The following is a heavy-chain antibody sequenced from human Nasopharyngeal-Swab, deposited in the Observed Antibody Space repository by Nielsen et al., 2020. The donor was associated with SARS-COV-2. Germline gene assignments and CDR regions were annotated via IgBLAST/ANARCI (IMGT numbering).Heavy chain of an antibody. J-gene: IGHJ3*02. V-gene: IGHV3-74*01. Sequence: GESLKISCAASGLTFSTYWMHWVRQAPGEGLVWVSRINSDGSSTRYADSVKGRFTISRDNAKNTLYLQMNSLRAEDTAMYYCTRDPDDYGSGSFYNWGQGTMVTVSS. D-gene: IGHD3-10*01. CDR2: INSDGSST. CDR1: GLTFSTYW. CDR3: TRDPDDYGSGSFYN.